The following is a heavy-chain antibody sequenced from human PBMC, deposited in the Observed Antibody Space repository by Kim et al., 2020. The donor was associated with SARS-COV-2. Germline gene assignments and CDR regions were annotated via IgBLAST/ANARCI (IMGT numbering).Heavy chain of an antibody. CDR2: ISESGGIT. J-gene: IGHJ6*02. Sequence: GGSLRLSCAASGFTFSSYAMSWVRQAPGKGLEWVSAISESGGITYYADSVKGRFTISRDNSKNTLYLQMNSLRAEDTAVYYCAAKSSWYNMDVWGQGTTVTVSS. CDR3: AAKSSWYNMDV. D-gene: IGHD1-1*01. V-gene: IGHV3-23*01. CDR1: GFTFSSYA.